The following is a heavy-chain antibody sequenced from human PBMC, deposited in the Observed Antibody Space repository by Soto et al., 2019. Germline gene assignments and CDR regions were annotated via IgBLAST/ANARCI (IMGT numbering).Heavy chain of an antibody. CDR3: ARGGMDSYAPKKFDY. CDR2: INHSEIT. J-gene: IGHJ4*02. Sequence: SETLSLTCAVYGGSFSGYYWSWIRQPPGKGLEWIGEINHSEITDYNPSLKSRITISVDTSKNQFSLKLSSMTAADTAVYYCARGGMDSYAPKKFDYWGQGTLVNVSS. CDR1: GGSFSGYY. V-gene: IGHV4-34*01. D-gene: IGHD5-18*01.